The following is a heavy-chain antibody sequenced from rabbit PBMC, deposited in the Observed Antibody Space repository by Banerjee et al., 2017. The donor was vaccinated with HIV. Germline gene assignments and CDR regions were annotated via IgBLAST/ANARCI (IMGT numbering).Heavy chain of an antibody. D-gene: IGHD7-1*01. CDR3: AKDLWYPLNL. V-gene: IGHV1S45*01. Sequence: QEQLKETGGGLVQPGGSLTLSCKASGFDFSSYYMSWVRQAPGKGLEWIGIIYASEGSTYYASWAKGRFTISKTSSTTVTLQMTSLTAADTATYFCAKDLWYPLNLWGPGTLVTVS. CDR2: IYASEGST. J-gene: IGHJ4*01. CDR1: GFDFSSYYM.